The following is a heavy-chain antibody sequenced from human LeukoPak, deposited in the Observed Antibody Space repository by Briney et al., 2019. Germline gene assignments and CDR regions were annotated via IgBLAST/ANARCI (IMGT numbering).Heavy chain of an antibody. J-gene: IGHJ6*03. CDR2: INPNSGGT. V-gene: IGHV1-2*02. CDR3: ARAAYSRGQNDYSNPYYYYYYMDV. CDR1: GYTFTGYY. D-gene: IGHD4-11*01. Sequence: ASVKVSCKASGYTFTGYYMHWVRQAPGQGLEWMGWINPNSGGTNYAQKFQGRVTMTRDTSISTAYMELSSLRSEDTAVYYCARAAYSRGQNDYSNPYYYYYYMDVWGKGTTVTVSS.